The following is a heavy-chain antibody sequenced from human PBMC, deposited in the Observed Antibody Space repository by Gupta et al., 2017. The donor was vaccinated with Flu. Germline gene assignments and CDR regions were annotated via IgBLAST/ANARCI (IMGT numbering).Heavy chain of an antibody. CDR3: TRMGNRKLIPSPFDY. J-gene: IGHJ4*02. V-gene: IGHV3-49*03. Sequence: FRQAPGNGLEWVSHITSRAYGGTTEYAASVKGRFSISRDDSKAVAYLQMNSLKTEDTAMYYCTRMGNRKLIPSPFDYWGQGTVVTVSS. D-gene: IGHD1-1*01. CDR2: ITSRAYGGTT.